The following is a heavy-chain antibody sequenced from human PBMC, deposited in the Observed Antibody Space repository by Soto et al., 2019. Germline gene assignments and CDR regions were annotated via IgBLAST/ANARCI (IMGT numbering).Heavy chain of an antibody. V-gene: IGHV6-1*01. CDR1: GDSVSSNSAA. Sequence: PSPTLSLTCAISGDSVSSNSAAWNWIRQSPSRGLEWLGRTYYRSKWYNDYAVSVKSRITINPDTSKNQFSLQLNSVTPEDTAVYYCARTDRWKIAVDMTSIYYYYYYCMDVWCQGTTLTVSS. D-gene: IGHD6-19*01. J-gene: IGHJ6*02. CDR2: TYYRSKWYN. CDR3: ARTDRWKIAVDMTSIYYYYYYCMDV.